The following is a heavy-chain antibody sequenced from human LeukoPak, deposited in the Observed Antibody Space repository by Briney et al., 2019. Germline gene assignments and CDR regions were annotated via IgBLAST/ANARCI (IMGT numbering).Heavy chain of an antibody. V-gene: IGHV3-20*04. D-gene: IGHD3-9*01. J-gene: IGHJ4*02. CDR3: ARGGMDYDILTGYYPYYFDY. CDR2: INWNGGST. CDR1: GFTFSSYA. Sequence: PGGSLRLSCAASGFTFSSYAMSWVRHAPGKGLEWVSGINWNGGSTGYADSVKGRFTISRDNAKNSLYLQMNSLRAEDTALYYCARGGMDYDILTGYYPYYFDYWGQGTLVTVSS.